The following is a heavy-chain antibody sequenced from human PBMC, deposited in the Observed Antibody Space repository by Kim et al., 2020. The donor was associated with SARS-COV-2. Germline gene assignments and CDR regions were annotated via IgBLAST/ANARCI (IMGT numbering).Heavy chain of an antibody. J-gene: IGHJ4*02. Sequence: SETLSLTCTVSGGSISSYYWSWIRQPAGKGLEWIGRIYTSGSTNYNPSLKSRVTMSVDTSKNQFSLKLSSVTAADTAVYYCAREGTGYSYGYMSSEYTIFDYWGQGTLVTVSS. CDR2: IYTSGST. CDR1: GGSISSYY. CDR3: AREGTGYSYGYMSSEYTIFDY. D-gene: IGHD5-18*01. V-gene: IGHV4-4*07.